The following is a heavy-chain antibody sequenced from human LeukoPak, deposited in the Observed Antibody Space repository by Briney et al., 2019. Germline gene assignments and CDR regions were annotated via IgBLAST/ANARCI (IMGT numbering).Heavy chain of an antibody. CDR2: VNPNSGNT. CDR3: ARISSGWYYYYYMDV. V-gene: IGHV1-8*01. J-gene: IGHJ6*03. CDR1: GYTFTSYD. Sequence: ASVKVSCKASGYTFTSYDINWVRQATGQGLEWMGWVNPNSGNTGYAQKFQGRVTMTRNTSISTAYMELSSLRSEDTAVYYCARISSGWYYYYYMDVWGKGTMVTVSS. D-gene: IGHD6-19*01.